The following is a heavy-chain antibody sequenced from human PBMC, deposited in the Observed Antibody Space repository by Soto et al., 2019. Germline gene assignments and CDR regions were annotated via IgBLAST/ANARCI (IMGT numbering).Heavy chain of an antibody. Sequence: GGSLRLSCAASGFTLSGYARDWVRQAPGKGLEYVSGISSNGVGTYYANSVQGRFTISRDNSKNTVYLQMGSLRPEDMAVYYCARRARPDFYYMDVWGKGTTATVSS. CDR3: ARRARPDFYYMDV. CDR2: ISSNGVGT. D-gene: IGHD6-6*01. J-gene: IGHJ6*03. V-gene: IGHV3-64*01. CDR1: GFTLSGYA.